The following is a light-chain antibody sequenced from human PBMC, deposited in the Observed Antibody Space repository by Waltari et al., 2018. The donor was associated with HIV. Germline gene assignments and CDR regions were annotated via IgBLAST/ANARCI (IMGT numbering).Light chain of an antibody. Sequence: QSVLNQSPSASGTPGQRVIISCSGSSPNIARNTVTWYQQFPGTAPKLLIYTYGQRPSGVPERFSGSKSATSASLAISGFRSEDEADYYCATWDDSLNAWVFGGGTKLTVL. CDR2: TYG. CDR1: SPNIARNT. V-gene: IGLV1-44*01. J-gene: IGLJ3*02. CDR3: ATWDDSLNAWV.